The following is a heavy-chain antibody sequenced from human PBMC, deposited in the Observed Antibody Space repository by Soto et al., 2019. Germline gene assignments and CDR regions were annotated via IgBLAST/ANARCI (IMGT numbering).Heavy chain of an antibody. V-gene: IGHV1-69*01. CDR1: GGTFSSYA. D-gene: IGHD1-7*01. Sequence: QVQLVQSGAEVKKPGSSVKVSCKASGGTFSSYAISWVRQAPGQGLEWMGGIITIFGTANYAQKFQGRVTITADDSTSTAYMELSSLISEATAVYYCARDLVTGTTSFHDWCQGTLVTVS. J-gene: IGHJ4*02. CDR2: IITIFGTA. CDR3: ARDLVTGTTSFHD.